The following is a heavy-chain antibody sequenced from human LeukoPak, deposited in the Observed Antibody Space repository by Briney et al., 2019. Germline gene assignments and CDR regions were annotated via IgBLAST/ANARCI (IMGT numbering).Heavy chain of an antibody. Sequence: GGSLRLSCAASGFTFSSSWIHWVRQAPGKELVWVSRINGDGSSTTYADSVKGRFTISRDNSKNTLYLQMNSLRAEDTAVYYCAGMATGFDYWGQGTLVTVSS. V-gene: IGHV3-74*01. J-gene: IGHJ4*02. CDR1: GFTFSSSW. CDR3: AGMATGFDY. D-gene: IGHD5-24*01. CDR2: INGDGSST.